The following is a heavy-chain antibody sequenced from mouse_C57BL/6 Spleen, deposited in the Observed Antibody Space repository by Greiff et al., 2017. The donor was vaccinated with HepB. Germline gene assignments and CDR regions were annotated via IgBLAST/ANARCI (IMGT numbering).Heavy chain of an antibody. CDR1: GYAFSSSW. V-gene: IGHV1-82*01. CDR2: IYPGDGDT. CDR3: ARYSNYVAY. D-gene: IGHD2-5*01. J-gene: IGHJ3*01. Sequence: QVQLQQSGPELVKPGASVKISCKASGYAFSSSWMNWVKQRPGKGLEWIVRIYPGDGDTNYNGKFKGKATLTADKSSSTAYMQLSSLTSEDSAVYFCARYSNYVAYWGQGTLVTVSA.